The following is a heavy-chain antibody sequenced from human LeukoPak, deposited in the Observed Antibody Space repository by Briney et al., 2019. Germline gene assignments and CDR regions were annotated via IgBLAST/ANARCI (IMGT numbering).Heavy chain of an antibody. CDR1: GGSFSGYY. J-gene: IGHJ5*02. D-gene: IGHD2-2*02. CDR2: INHSGST. V-gene: IGHV4-34*01. Sequence: SETLSLTCAVYGGSFSGYYWSWIRQPPGKGLEWIGEINHSGSTNYNPSLKSRVTISVDTSKNQFSLKLSSVTAADTAVYYCARGGCSSTSCYRYWFDPWGQGTLVTVSS. CDR3: ARGGCSSTSCYRYWFDP.